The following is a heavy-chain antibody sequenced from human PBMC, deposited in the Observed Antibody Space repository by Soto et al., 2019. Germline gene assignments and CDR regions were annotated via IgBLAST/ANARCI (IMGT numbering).Heavy chain of an antibody. CDR1: GFTFSSYS. V-gene: IGHV3-21*01. Sequence: EVQLVESGGGLVKPGGSLRLSCAASGFTFSSYSMNWVRQAPGKGLEWVSSISSSSSYIYYADSVKGRFTISRDNAKNSLYLQMNSLRAEDTAVYYCARGPNGGSYSFFDYWGQGTLVTVSS. J-gene: IGHJ4*02. CDR3: ARGPNGGSYSFFDY. CDR2: ISSSSSYI. D-gene: IGHD1-26*01.